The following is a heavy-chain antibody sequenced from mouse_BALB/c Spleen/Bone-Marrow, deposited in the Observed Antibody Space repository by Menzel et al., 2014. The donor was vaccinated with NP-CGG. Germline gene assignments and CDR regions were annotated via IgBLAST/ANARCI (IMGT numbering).Heavy chain of an antibody. D-gene: IGHD1-2*01. J-gene: IGHJ4*01. V-gene: IGHV5-17*02. Sequence: EVKLQESGGGLVQPGGSRKLSCAASGFTFSSFGMHWVRQAPEKGLEWVAYISSGSSTIYYADTVKGRFTIPRDNPKNTLFLQMTSLMSEDAAMYYCARLTFLTATYYYAMDYWGQGTSVTSSS. CDR2: ISSGSSTI. CDR1: GFTFSSFG. CDR3: ARLTFLTATYYYAMDY.